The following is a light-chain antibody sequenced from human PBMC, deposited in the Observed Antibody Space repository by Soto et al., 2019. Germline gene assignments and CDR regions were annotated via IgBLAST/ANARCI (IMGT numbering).Light chain of an antibody. J-gene: IGLJ2*01. Sequence: QSALTQPPSASGSPGQSVTISCTGTSSDVGGYNYVSWYQQHPGKAPKLMIYEVSKRPSGVPDRFSGSKSGNTASLTVSGLQAEDEADYYCSSDAGSNNCVFGGGTKLTVL. CDR3: SSDAGSNNCV. CDR2: EVS. V-gene: IGLV2-8*01. CDR1: SSDVGGYNY.